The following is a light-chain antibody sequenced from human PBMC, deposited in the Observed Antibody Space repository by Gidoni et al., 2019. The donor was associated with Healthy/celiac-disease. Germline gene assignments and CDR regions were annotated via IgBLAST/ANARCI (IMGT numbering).Light chain of an antibody. CDR3: NSRDSSGNHRGV. V-gene: IGLV3-19*01. CDR2: GKN. Sequence: SSELTQDPAVSVALGQTVRITCQGDSLRSYYASWYQQKPGQAPVLVIYGKNNRPSGIPDRFSGSSSGYTASLTITGAQAEDEADYYCNSRDSSGNHRGVFGTGTKVTVL. CDR1: SLRSYY. J-gene: IGLJ1*01.